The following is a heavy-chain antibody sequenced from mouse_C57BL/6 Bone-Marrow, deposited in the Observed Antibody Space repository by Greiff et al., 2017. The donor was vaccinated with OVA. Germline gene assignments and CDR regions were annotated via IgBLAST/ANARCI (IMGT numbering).Heavy chain of an antibody. CDR3: ARGYDHGDFDY. D-gene: IGHD2-4*01. CDR2: IDPSDSET. CDR1: GYTFTSYW. V-gene: IGHV1-52*01. J-gene: IGHJ2*01. Sequence: QVQLQQSGAELVRPGSSVKLSCKASGYTFTSYWMHWVKQRPIQGLEWIGNIDPSDSETHYNQKFKDKATLTVDKSSSTAYMQLSSLTSEDSAVYYCARGYDHGDFDYWGQGTTLTVSS.